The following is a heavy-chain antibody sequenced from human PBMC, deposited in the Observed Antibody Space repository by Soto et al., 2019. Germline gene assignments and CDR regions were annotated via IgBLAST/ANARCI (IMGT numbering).Heavy chain of an antibody. D-gene: IGHD5-12*01. V-gene: IGHV1-69*06. CDR3: ARSRRDGYNRDFDY. CDR1: GGTFSSYA. J-gene: IGHJ4*02. CDR2: IIPIFGTA. Sequence: ASVKVSCKASGGTFSSYATSWVRQAPGQGLEWMGGIIPIFGTANYAQKFQGRVTITADKSTSTAYMELSSLRSEDTAVYYCARSRRDGYNRDFDYWGQGTLVTVSS.